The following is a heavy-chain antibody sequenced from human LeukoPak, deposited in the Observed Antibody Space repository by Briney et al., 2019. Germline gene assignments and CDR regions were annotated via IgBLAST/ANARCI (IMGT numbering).Heavy chain of an antibody. D-gene: IGHD3-22*01. V-gene: IGHV4-38-2*02. CDR3: ARVPLEAMIVKY. J-gene: IGHJ4*02. CDR1: GYSISYGYY. Sequence: SETLSLTCTVSGYSISYGYYWSWVRQSPGKGLEWIASIFQSGSTYYNPSLKSRVTISVDTSKNQFSLKLSPVTAADTAVYYCARVPLEAMIVKYWGQGTLVTVSS. CDR2: IFQSGST.